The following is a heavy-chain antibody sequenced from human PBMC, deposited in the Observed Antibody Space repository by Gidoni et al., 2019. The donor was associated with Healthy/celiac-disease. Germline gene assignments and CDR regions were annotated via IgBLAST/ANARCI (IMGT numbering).Heavy chain of an antibody. D-gene: IGHD6-13*01. V-gene: IGHV4-39*07. CDR1: GGSISSSSYY. CDR2: IYYSGST. Sequence: QLQLQESGPGLVKPSEPLPLTCTVSGGSISSSSYYWGWIRQPPGKGLEWIGSIYYSGSTYYNPSLKSRVTISVDTSKNQFSLKLSSVTAADTAVYYCARGKQQLVHLEYYYGMDVWGQGTTVTVSS. CDR3: ARGKQQLVHLEYYYGMDV. J-gene: IGHJ6*02.